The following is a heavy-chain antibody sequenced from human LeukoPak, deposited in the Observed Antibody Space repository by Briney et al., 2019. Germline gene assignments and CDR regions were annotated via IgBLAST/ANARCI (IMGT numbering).Heavy chain of an antibody. CDR1: GFTFSSYS. D-gene: IGHD2/OR15-2a*01. V-gene: IGHV3-21*01. J-gene: IGHJ4*02. CDR2: ISSSSSYI. CDR3: ARDVRFGNKHDY. Sequence: GGSLRLSCAASGFTFSSYSMNWVRQAPGKGLEWVSSISSSSSYIYYADSVKGRFTISRDNAKNSLYLQMNSLRAEDTAVYYCARDVRFGNKHDYWGQGTLVTVSS.